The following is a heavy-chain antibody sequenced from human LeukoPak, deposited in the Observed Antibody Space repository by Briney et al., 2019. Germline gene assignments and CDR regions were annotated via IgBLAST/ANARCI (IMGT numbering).Heavy chain of an antibody. Sequence: GGSLRLSCAASGFTFSSYWMHWVRQAPGKGLVWVSRMKSDGSTRYADSVKGRFTISRDNAKNTVSLQMTSLRAEDTGVYYCARAPSEIGGYYPEYFRHWGQGTLVIVSS. CDR2: MKSDGST. V-gene: IGHV3-74*01. J-gene: IGHJ1*01. CDR3: ARAPSEIGGYYPEYFRH. CDR1: GFTFSSYW. D-gene: IGHD3-22*01.